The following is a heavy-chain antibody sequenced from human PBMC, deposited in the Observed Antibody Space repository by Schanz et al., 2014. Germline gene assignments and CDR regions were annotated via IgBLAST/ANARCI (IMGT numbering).Heavy chain of an antibody. CDR3: AKGRFGELSAFDI. D-gene: IGHD3-10*01. CDR2: ISGRDGST. V-gene: IGHV3-23*01. CDR1: GFTFSSYA. Sequence: EVHLLESGGGLVQPGGSLRLSCAASGFTFSSYAMTWVRQAPGMGLEWVSAISGRDGSTYYADSVRGRFTISRDNSKNTLYLQMNSLRAEDTAVYYCAKGRFGELSAFDIWGQGTMVIVSS. J-gene: IGHJ3*02.